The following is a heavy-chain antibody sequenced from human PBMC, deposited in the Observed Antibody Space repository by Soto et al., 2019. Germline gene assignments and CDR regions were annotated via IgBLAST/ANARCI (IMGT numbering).Heavy chain of an antibody. CDR2: INHSGST. Sequence: WETLSLTCAVYGGSFSGYYWSWIRQPPGKGLEWIGEINHSGSTNYNPSLKSRVTISVDTSKNQFSLKLSSVTAADTAVYYCARLVSSGRYYYYYYGMDVWGQGTTVTVSS. CDR3: ARLVSSGRYYYYYYGMDV. V-gene: IGHV4-34*01. D-gene: IGHD6-19*01. CDR1: GGSFSGYY. J-gene: IGHJ6*02.